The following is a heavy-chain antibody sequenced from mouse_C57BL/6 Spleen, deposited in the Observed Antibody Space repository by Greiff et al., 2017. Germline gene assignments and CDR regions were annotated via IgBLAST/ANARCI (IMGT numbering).Heavy chain of an antibody. V-gene: IGHV1-55*01. J-gene: IGHJ2*01. D-gene: IGHD6-1*01. CDR3: ARKGGNLYYFDY. CDR1: GYTFTSYW. CDR2: IYPGSGST. Sequence: QVQLQQPGAELVKPGASVKMSCKASGYTFTSYWITWVKQRPGQGLEWIGDIYPGSGSTNYNEKFKSKATLTVDTSSSTAYVQLSSLTSEDSAVYYCARKGGNLYYFDYWGQGTTLTVSS.